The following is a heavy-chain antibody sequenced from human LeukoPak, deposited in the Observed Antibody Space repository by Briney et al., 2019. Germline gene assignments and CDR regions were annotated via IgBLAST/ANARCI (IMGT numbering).Heavy chain of an antibody. J-gene: IGHJ5*02. D-gene: IGHD5/OR15-5a*01. CDR3: ATSDTVSTYNWFDP. CDR1: GGSISSNTYF. V-gene: IGHV4-39*01. Sequence: WETLSLTCNVSGGSISSNTYFWGWIRRPPGKGLEWIGSIRYSGSTYYNPSLKSRVTISVDTSKNQFSLNLSSLTAADTVVYYCATSDTVSTYNWFDPWGQGTLVTVS. CDR2: IRYSGST.